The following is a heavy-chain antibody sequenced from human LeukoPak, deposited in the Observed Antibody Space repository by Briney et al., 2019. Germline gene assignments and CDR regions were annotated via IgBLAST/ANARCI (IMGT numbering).Heavy chain of an antibody. CDR1: GGTFSSYA. Sequence: SVKVSCKASGGTFSSYAISWVRQAPGQGLEWMGGIIPIFGTANYAQKFQGRVTITTDESTSTAYMELSSLRSEDTAVYYCARETGPGRTRWFDPWGQGTLVTVSS. V-gene: IGHV1-69*05. CDR3: ARETGPGRTRWFDP. CDR2: IIPIFGTA. J-gene: IGHJ5*02. D-gene: IGHD1-1*01.